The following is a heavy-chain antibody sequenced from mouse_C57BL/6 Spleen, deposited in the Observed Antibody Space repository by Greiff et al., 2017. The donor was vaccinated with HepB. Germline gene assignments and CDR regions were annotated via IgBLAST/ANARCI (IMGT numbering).Heavy chain of an antibody. V-gene: IGHV1-52*01. CDR1: GYTFTSYW. J-gene: IGHJ3*01. Sequence: VQLQQSGAELVRPGSSVKLSCKASGYTFTSYWMHWVKQRPIQGLEWIGNIDPSDSETHYNQKFKDKATLTVDKSSSTAYMQLGSLTSEDSAVYDCARSENYYGSRLTYWGQGTLVTVSA. CDR2: IDPSDSET. CDR3: ARSENYYGSRLTY. D-gene: IGHD1-1*01.